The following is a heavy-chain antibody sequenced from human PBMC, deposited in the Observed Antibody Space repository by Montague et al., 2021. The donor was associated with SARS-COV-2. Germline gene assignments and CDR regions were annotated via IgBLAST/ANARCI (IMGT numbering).Heavy chain of an antibody. CDR2: IYYTGNT. D-gene: IGHD3-22*01. CDR1: GGSITNNIYY. J-gene: IGHJ3*01. CDR3: ARLKRYFDSSGSPSAFDX. V-gene: IGHV4-39*02. Sequence: SETLSLTCTVSGGSITNNIYYWAWIRQPPGKGLDWIGSIYYTGNTYYSPSLKSRVTISVVTSKNHFTLKLSSVTAAETAVYYCARLKRYFDSSGSPSAFDXWGQGTKVTVSS.